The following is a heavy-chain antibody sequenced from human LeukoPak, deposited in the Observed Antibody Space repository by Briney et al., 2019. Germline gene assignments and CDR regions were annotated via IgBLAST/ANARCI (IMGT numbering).Heavy chain of an antibody. Sequence: PSETLSLTYTVSGGSIRSYYWSWIRQPPGKGLEWIGYIYYSGSTNYNPSLKSRVTISVDTSKNQFSLKLSSVTAADTAVYYCAREGSSSWTNWFDPWGQGTLVIVSS. V-gene: IGHV4-59*01. CDR3: AREGSSSWTNWFDP. D-gene: IGHD6-13*01. CDR1: GGSIRSYY. CDR2: IYYSGST. J-gene: IGHJ5*02.